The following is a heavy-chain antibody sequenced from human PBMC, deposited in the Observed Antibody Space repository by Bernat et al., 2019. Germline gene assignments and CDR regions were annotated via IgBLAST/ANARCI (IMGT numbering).Heavy chain of an antibody. CDR1: GGSISSNSHY. CDR3: ARMDSGGNGCFGP. V-gene: IGHV4-39*01. Sequence: QLQLQESGPGLVKPSETLSLTCTASGGSISSNSHYWGWIRQPPGKGLEWIGTTHYSGSAYYNPSLKSRVTISADASENQLSLKLNSVSAADTAVYYCARMDSGGNGCFGPWGQGTLVTVSS. J-gene: IGHJ5*02. CDR2: THYSGSA. D-gene: IGHD4-23*01.